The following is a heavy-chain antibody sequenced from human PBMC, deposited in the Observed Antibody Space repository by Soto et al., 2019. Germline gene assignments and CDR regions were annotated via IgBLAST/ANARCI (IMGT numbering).Heavy chain of an antibody. CDR3: AREAEGTAMVIDAFAI. V-gene: IGHV1-69*04. D-gene: IGHD5-18*01. CDR1: GGTFSSYT. Sequence: SVKVSCKASGGTFSSYTISWVRQAPGQGLEWMGRIIPILGIANYAQKFQGRVTITADKSTSTAYMELSSLRSEDTAVYYCAREAEGTAMVIDAFAIWGQGTMVTVSS. CDR2: IIPILGIA. J-gene: IGHJ3*02.